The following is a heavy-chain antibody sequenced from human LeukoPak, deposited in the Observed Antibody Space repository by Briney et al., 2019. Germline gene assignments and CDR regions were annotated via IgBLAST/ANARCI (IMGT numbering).Heavy chain of an antibody. CDR1: GGSISSNSNY. J-gene: IGHJ4*02. V-gene: IGHV4-39*01. CDR3: ARQALWFFDH. D-gene: IGHD2-21*01. CDR2: ISYGGST. Sequence: TSETLSLTCTVSGGSISSNSNYWAWIRQPPGRGLEWIGSISYGGSTYYSPSLESRVTISVYTSKNQFSLKLSSVTVADTAVYYCARQALWFFDHWGQGTLVTVSS.